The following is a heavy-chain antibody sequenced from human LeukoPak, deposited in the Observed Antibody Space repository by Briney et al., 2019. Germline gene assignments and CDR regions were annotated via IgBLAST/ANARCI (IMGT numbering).Heavy chain of an antibody. V-gene: IGHV3-30-3*01. CDR3: ARGSRLLLWFGELLEH. CDR2: ISYDGSNK. CDR1: GFTFSSYA. D-gene: IGHD3-10*01. J-gene: IGHJ1*01. Sequence: PGGSLRLSCAASGFTFSSYAMHWVRQAPGKGLEWVAVISYDGSNKYYADSVKGRFTISRDNSKNTLYLQMNSLRAEDTAVYYCARGSRLLLWFGELLEHWGQGTLVTVSS.